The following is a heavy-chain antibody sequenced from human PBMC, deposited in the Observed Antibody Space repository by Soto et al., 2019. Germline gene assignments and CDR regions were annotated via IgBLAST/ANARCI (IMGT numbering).Heavy chain of an antibody. V-gene: IGHV3-9*01. J-gene: IGHJ1*01. CDR2: INWNSGSI. Sequence: GGSLRLSCAASGFTFDDYAMHWVRQVPGKGLEWVSGINWNSGSIGYADSVKGRFAISRDNAKNSLHPQMNSLRAEDTAFYYCVKDESINWYSGHFRHWGQGTLVTVSS. CDR3: VKDESINWYSGHFRH. D-gene: IGHD6-13*01. CDR1: GFTFDDYA.